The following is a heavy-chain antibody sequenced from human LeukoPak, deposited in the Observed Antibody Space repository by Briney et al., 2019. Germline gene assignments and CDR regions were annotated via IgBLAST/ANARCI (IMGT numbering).Heavy chain of an antibody. CDR1: GGSISSGSYY. CDR2: IYTSGST. J-gene: IGHJ5*02. D-gene: IGHD5-18*01. CDR3: ARTTVGEYSYGSSWFDP. V-gene: IGHV4-61*02. Sequence: KPSETLSLTCTVSGGSISSGSYYWSWIRQPAGKGLEWIGRIYTSGSTNYNPSLKSRVTISVDTSKNQFSLKLSSVTAADTAVYYCARTTVGEYSYGSSWFDPWGQGTLVTVSS.